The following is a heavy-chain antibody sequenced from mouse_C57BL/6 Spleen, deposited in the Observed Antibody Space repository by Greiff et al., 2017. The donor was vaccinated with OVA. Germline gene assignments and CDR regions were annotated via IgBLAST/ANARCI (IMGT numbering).Heavy chain of an antibody. CDR3: SDDYDDY. CDR1: GYTFTDYE. J-gene: IGHJ2*01. Sequence: QVQLQQPGAELLMPGASVKLSCKASGYTFTDYEMHWVKQTPVHGLEWIGAIDPETGGTAYNQKFKGKAILTADKSSSTAYMQLRSLTSEDSAVYYCSDDYDDYWGQGTTLTVSS. D-gene: IGHD2-4*01. V-gene: IGHV1-15*01. CDR2: IDPETGGT.